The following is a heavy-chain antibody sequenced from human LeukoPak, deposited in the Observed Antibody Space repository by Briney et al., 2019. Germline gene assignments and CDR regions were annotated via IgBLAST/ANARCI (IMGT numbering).Heavy chain of an antibody. CDR1: GGTFSSYA. CDR2: MNPNSGNT. CDR3: ARFGGSSSSP. D-gene: IGHD6-13*01. J-gene: IGHJ5*02. Sequence: VSVKVSCKASGGTFSSYAINWVRQATGQGLEWMGWMNPNSGNTGYAQKFQGRVTMTRNTSISTAYMELSSLRSEDTAVYYCARFGGSSSSPWGQGTLVTVSS. V-gene: IGHV1-8*02.